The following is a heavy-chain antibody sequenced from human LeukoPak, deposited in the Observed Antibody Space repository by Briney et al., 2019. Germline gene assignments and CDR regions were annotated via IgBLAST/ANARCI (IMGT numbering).Heavy chain of an antibody. CDR1: GFTFTSSA. J-gene: IGHJ6*04. D-gene: IGHD3-16*01. CDR2: IYVCRGNT. CDR3: AARGGENDYVWGSHRGRGMDV. Sequence: SVKVSCKASGFTFTSSAVQWVRQARGQRLEGIGWIYVCRGNTNYAHKFQERDTIPRDMSTTTAYMELSSLRYEHTAVYYCAARGGENDYVWGSHRGRGMDVWGKGTTVTVSS. V-gene: IGHV1-58*01.